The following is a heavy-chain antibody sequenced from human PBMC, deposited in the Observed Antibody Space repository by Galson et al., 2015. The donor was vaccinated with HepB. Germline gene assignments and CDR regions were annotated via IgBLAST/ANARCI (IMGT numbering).Heavy chain of an antibody. D-gene: IGHD5-24*01. CDR2: NFYSGST. J-gene: IGHJ4*02. CDR1: GGSISSSNYY. Sequence: TLSLTCTVSGGSISSSNYYWGWIRQPPGKGLEWIGSNFYSGSTYYNPSLKGRVTISVETSKNQLSLKVNSVTAADTAFYYCASGRRDGYRYFDYWGQGTLVTVSS. CDR3: ASGRRDGYRYFDY. V-gene: IGHV4-39*01.